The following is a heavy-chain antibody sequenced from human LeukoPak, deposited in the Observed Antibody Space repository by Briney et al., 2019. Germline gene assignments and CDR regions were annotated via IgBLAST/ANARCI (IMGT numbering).Heavy chain of an antibody. CDR1: GFTFSSYG. CDR2: IWYDGSNK. V-gene: IGHV3-33*01. D-gene: IGHD6-13*01. Sequence: PGGSLRLSCAASGFTFSSYGMHWVRQAPGKGLEWVAVIWYDGSNKYYADSVKGRFTISRDNSENTLYLQMNSLRAEDTAVYYCARRFKRFGIAAAGSYLDVWGKGTTVTVSS. J-gene: IGHJ6*03. CDR3: ARRFKRFGIAAAGSYLDV.